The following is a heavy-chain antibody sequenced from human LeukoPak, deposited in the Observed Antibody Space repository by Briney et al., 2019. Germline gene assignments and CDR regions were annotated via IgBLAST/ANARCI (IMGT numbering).Heavy chain of an antibody. CDR3: ARVRRYYYDSSGYGPYDY. D-gene: IGHD3-22*01. CDR2: IYYSGST. V-gene: IGHV4-31*03. CDR1: GGSISSGGYY. Sequence: SQTLSLTCTVSGGSISSGGYYWSWIRQHPGKGLEWIGYIYYSGSTYYNPSLKSRVTISVDTSKNQFSLKLSSVTAADTAVYYCARVRRYYYDSSGYGPYDYWGQGTLVTVSS. J-gene: IGHJ4*02.